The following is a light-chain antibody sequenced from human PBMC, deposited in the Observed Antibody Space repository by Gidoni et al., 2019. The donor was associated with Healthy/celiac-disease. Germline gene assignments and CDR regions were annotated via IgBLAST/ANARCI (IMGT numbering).Light chain of an antibody. CDR2: GAS. CDR3: QHLG. Sequence: EIVLTQSPGTMSLSPGERATLSCRASQSVSSSYLAWYQQKPGQAPRLLIYGASSRATGIPDRFSGSGSGTDFTLTISRLEPEDFAVYYCQHLGFXXXTKLEIK. J-gene: IGKJ2*01. CDR1: QSVSSSY. V-gene: IGKV3-20*01.